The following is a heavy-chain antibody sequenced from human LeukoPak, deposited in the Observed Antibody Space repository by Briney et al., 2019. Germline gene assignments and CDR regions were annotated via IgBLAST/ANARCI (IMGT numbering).Heavy chain of an antibody. CDR3: ARESPSLGWFDP. Sequence: SETLSLTCTVSGGSISSYYWSWIRQPPGKGLEWIGYIYYSGSTNYNPSLKSRVTISVDTSKNQFSLKLSSVTAADTAVYYCARESPSLGWFDPWGQGTLVTVSS. J-gene: IGHJ5*02. CDR1: GGSISSYY. CDR2: IYYSGST. V-gene: IGHV4-59*01.